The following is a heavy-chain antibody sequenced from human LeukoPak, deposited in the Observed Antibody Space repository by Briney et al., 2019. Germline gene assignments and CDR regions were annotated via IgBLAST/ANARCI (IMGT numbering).Heavy chain of an antibody. Sequence: PSGTLSLTCAVSGGSISSSNWWSWVRQPPGKGLEWIGEIYHSGSTNYNPSLKSRVTISVDKSKSQFSLRLNSVTAADTAVYYCASPDSGSSFGYWGQGTLVTVSS. CDR2: IYHSGST. J-gene: IGHJ4*02. CDR3: ASPDSGSSFGY. V-gene: IGHV4-4*02. CDR1: GGSISSSNW. D-gene: IGHD1-26*01.